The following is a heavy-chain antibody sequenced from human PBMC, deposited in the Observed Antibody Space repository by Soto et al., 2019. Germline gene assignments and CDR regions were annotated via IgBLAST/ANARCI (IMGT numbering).Heavy chain of an antibody. Sequence: GGPLRLSCAPSGFTFTNFAMTWVRQAPGKGLEWASGISGSGGSTYYADSVKGRFTISRDNSKNTLYLQMNSLKIEDTAVYYCTTDSYSSITIVRFDYWGHGTLVTVSS. D-gene: IGHD2-2*01. CDR1: GFTFTNFA. V-gene: IGHV3-23*01. CDR3: TTDSYSSITIVRFDY. CDR2: ISGSGGST. J-gene: IGHJ4*01.